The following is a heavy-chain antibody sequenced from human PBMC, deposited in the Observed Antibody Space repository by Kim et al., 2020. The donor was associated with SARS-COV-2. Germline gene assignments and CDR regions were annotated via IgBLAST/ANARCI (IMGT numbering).Heavy chain of an antibody. CDR1: GYIFTSYG. CDR2: ISAYSADT. Sequence: ASVKVSCKTSGYIFTSYGINWVRQAPGQGLEWMGWISAYSADTNYAQNLQGRVTMTTDTSTSTAYMELRSLRSDDTAVYYCATVSGSHHPFDYWGQGTLVTVSS. D-gene: IGHD3-16*01. J-gene: IGHJ4*02. CDR3: ATVSGSHHPFDY. V-gene: IGHV1-18*01.